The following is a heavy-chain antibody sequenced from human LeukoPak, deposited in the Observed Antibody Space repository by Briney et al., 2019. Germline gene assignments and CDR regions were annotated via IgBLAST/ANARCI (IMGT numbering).Heavy chain of an antibody. D-gene: IGHD6-13*01. CDR1: GYTFTNYG. V-gene: IGHV1-18*01. Sequence: ASVKVSCKASGYTFTNYGISWVRQVPGQGLEWMGWISAYSGNTNYAQKFQDRVTLTIDTSTSTAYMGLRSLRSDDTALFYCARDRIASGMDYWGQGTLVTVSS. CDR3: ARDRIASGMDY. J-gene: IGHJ4*02. CDR2: ISAYSGNT.